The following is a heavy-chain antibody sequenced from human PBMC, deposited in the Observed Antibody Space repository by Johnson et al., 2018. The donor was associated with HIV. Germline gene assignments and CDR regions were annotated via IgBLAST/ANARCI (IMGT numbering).Heavy chain of an antibody. J-gene: IGHJ3*02. CDR1: GFTFSSYA. V-gene: IGHV3-30-3*01. CDR2: ISYDGSNK. Sequence: QVQLVESGGGVVQPGRSLRLSCAASGFTFSSYAMHWVRQAPGKGLEWVAVISYDGSNKYYADSVKGRFTISRDNSTNKMYLQMNSRGAEDTAVYYCARVSSGDAYDIWGQGTVVTVSS. CDR3: ARVSSGDAYDI.